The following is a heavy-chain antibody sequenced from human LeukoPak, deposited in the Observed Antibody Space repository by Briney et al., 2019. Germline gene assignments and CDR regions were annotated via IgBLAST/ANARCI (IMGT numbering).Heavy chain of an antibody. CDR3: ARGYISPRMNWFDP. J-gene: IGHJ5*02. Sequence: GGSLRLSCAASGFTFSSYWVSWVRQAPGKGLEWAANIKQDGSEKYYVDSLKGRFTISRDNAKNSLYLQMNSLRAEDTAVYYCARGYISPRMNWFDPWGQGTLVTVSS. CDR2: IKQDGSEK. D-gene: IGHD3-16*02. V-gene: IGHV3-7*05. CDR1: GFTFSSYW.